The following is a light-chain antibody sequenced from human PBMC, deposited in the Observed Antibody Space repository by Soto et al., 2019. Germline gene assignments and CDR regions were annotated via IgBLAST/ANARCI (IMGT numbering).Light chain of an antibody. CDR3: QQRSSWPLVT. CDR1: QSVRGY. CDR2: ETY. V-gene: IGKV3-11*01. J-gene: IGKJ3*01. Sequence: DIVLTQSPATLSLSPGERATLSCRTSQSVRGYLAWYQHKPGQPPRLLIYETYNRATGTPARFSGSGYGTEFTLTISSLEPEDFAVYYCQQRSSWPLVTFGPGTRVDIK.